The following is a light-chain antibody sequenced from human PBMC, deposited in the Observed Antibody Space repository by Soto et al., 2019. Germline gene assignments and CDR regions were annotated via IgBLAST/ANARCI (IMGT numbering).Light chain of an antibody. J-gene: IGKJ4*01. Sequence: EMVMTQSPVTLSGSPGERVTLSCRASRTISRTLAWYQQKPGQAPRLLIYGASTRATGIPDRFSGSGSGTEFTLTINSLQSEDFAMYYCQPHNNWPVVTFGGGTRVEIK. CDR1: RTISRT. V-gene: IGKV3-15*01. CDR2: GAS. CDR3: QPHNNWPVVT.